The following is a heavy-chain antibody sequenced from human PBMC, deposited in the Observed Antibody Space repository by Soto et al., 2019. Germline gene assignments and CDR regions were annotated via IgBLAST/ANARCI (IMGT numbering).Heavy chain of an antibody. CDR1: GGSFSDYY. CDR3: ARPYSGDDRRKGYWSLER. D-gene: IGHD5-12*01. V-gene: IGHV4-34*01. Sequence: SETLSLTFAVYGGSFSDYYWRWIRQPPWKGLEWIGEINHSGSTNYNPSLKSRVTISVDTSNNQFSLKQSSVTAADTAVYYCARPYSGDDRRKGYWSLERWGPGTLV. J-gene: IGHJ2*01. CDR2: INHSGST.